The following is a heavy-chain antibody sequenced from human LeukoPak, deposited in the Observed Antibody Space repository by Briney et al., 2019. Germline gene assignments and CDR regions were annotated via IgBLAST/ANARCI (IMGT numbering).Heavy chain of an antibody. CDR3: ARARYCSGGSCYFDY. V-gene: IGHV5-51*01. CDR1: GYRLTNNW. Sequence: GESLKISCKVSGYRLTNNWIGWVRQVPGKGLEWMGIIYPGYSDTRYIPSFQGQVTISADKSISTAYLQWSSLKASDTAMYYSARARYCSGGSCYFDYWGQGTLVSVSS. D-gene: IGHD2-15*01. CDR2: IYPGYSDT. J-gene: IGHJ4*02.